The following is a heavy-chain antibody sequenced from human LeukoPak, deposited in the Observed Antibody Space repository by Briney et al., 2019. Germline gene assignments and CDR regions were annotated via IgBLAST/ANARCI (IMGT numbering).Heavy chain of an antibody. J-gene: IGHJ3*02. CDR1: GGSSRFYY. CDR2: IYFSGST. Sequence: SETLSLTCTVSGGSSRFYYWSWILHPPGKGLEWIGCIYFSGSTNHNPSLNSRVTISVDTSKNEFSLKLRSVTAADAAVYYCAKHAYTWNEYYGSSGEVPGAFDIWGEGTMVTVSS. V-gene: IGHV4-59*08. D-gene: IGHD1-20*01. CDR3: AKHAYTWNEYYGSSGEVPGAFDI.